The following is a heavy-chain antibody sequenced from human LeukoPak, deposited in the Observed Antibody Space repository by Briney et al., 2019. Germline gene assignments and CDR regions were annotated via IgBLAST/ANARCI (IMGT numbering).Heavy chain of an antibody. J-gene: IGHJ5*01. D-gene: IGHD2-15*01. Sequence: PGGSLRLSCAASGFTFSSYAMHWVRQAPGKGLEWVAVISYDGSNKYYADSVKGRFTISRDNSKNTLYLQMNSLRAEDTAVYYCARGGKYGCSGGSCYADSWGQGTLVTVSS. V-gene: IGHV3-30*04. CDR3: ARGGKYGCSGGSCYADS. CDR1: GFTFSSYA. CDR2: ISYDGSNK.